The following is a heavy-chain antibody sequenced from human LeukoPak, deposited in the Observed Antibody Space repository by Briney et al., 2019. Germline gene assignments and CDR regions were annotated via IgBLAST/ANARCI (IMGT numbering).Heavy chain of an antibody. J-gene: IGHJ3*02. V-gene: IGHV3-53*01. CDR2: IYSGGST. CDR1: GFTVSSNY. Sequence: GGSLRLSCAASGFTVSSNYMSWVRQAPGKGLEWVSVIYSGGSTYYAGSVKGRFTISRDNSKNTLYLQMNSLRAEDTAVYYCARESYDSSGWEALVIWGQGTMVTVSS. CDR3: ARESYDSSGWEALVI. D-gene: IGHD3-22*01.